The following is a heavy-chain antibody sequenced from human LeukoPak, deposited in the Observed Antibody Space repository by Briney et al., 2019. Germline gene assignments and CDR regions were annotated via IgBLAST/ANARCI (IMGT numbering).Heavy chain of an antibody. CDR1: GFTFSSYT. V-gene: IGHV3-23*01. CDR2: ISDIGGTA. D-gene: IGHD2-2*03. CDR3: ARWIVAYYMDV. Sequence: PGGSLRLSCAASGFTFSSYTMTWVRQAPGKGLEWLSVISDIGGTAFYADSVKGRFTISRDNSKNSLYLQMNSLRAEDTAVYYCARWIVAYYMDVWGKGTTVTISS. J-gene: IGHJ6*03.